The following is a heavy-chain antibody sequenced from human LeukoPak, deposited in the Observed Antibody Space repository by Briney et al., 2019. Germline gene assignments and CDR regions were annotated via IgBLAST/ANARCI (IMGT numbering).Heavy chain of an antibody. CDR1: GFTFSSYG. Sequence: GGSLRLSCAASGFTFSSYGMHWVRQAPGKGLEWVAVISYDGSNKYYADSVKGRFTISRDNSKNTLYLQMNSLRAEDTAVYYCAKVVNYYDSSGYIDYWGQETLVTVSS. CDR2: ISYDGSNK. D-gene: IGHD3-22*01. V-gene: IGHV3-30*18. J-gene: IGHJ4*02. CDR3: AKVVNYYDSSGYIDY.